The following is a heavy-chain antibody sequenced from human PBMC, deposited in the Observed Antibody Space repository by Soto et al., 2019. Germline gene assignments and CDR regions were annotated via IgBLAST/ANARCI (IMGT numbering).Heavy chain of an antibody. CDR3: ASLNYGGKSRNVDY. CDR1: GGSISSYY. V-gene: IGHV4-59*01. D-gene: IGHD4-17*01. Sequence: PSETLSLTCTVSGGSISSYYWSWIRQPPGKGLEWIGYIYYSGSTNYNPSLKSRVTISVDTSKNQFSLKLSSVTAADTAVYYCASLNYGGKSRNVDYWGQGTLVTVPQ. J-gene: IGHJ4*02. CDR2: IYYSGST.